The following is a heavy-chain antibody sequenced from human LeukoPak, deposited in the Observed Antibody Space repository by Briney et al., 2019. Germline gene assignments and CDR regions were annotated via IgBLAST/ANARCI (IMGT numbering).Heavy chain of an antibody. CDR1: GFTFRNHA. CDR2: ISSGGTGT. CDR3: ARAVPSWFDP. Sequence: GGSLRLSCAASGFTFRNHAMHWVRQAPGKGLEWVSGISSGGTGTYYADSVRGRFTISRDNSKITLYLQMDSLRAEDTAVYYCARAVPSWFDPWGQGTLVTVSS. V-gene: IGHV3-23*01. D-gene: IGHD3-10*01. J-gene: IGHJ5*02.